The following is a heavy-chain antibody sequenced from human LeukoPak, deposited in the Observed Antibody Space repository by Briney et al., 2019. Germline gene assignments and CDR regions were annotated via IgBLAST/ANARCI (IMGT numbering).Heavy chain of an antibody. V-gene: IGHV1-3*01. D-gene: IGHD3-22*01. CDR3: ARVDSNYYYYYGMDV. CDR1: GYTFTSYA. CDR2: INGGNGNT. Sequence: GASVKVSCKASGYTFTSYAMHWVRQAPGQRLEWMGWINGGNGNTKYSQKFQGRVTITRDTSASTAYMELRSLRSEDTAVYYCARVDSNYYYYYGMDVWGQGTTVTVSS. J-gene: IGHJ6*02.